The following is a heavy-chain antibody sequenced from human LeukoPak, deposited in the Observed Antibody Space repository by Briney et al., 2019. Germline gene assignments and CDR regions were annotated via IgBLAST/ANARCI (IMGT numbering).Heavy chain of an antibody. V-gene: IGHV3-74*01. CDR1: GFTFSSYW. CDR3: ARAPSEIGGYYPEYFRH. CDR2: IKSDGNT. D-gene: IGHD3-22*01. Sequence: SGGSLRLSCAASGFTFSSYWMHWVRQAPGKGLVWVSRIKSDGNTRYADSVKGRFTVSRDNAKNTVSLQMNSLRAEDTGVYYCARAPSEIGGYYPEYFRHWGQGTLVIVSS. J-gene: IGHJ1*01.